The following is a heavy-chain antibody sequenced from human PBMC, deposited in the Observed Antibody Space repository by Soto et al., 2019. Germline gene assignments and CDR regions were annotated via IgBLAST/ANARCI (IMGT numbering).Heavy chain of an antibody. D-gene: IGHD4-17*01. CDR2: VYYSGTT. V-gene: IGHV4-61*01. J-gene: IGHJ4*02. Sequence: QVQLQESGPGLLKPSETLSLTCSVSGGSVSNKTYYWSWIRQPPGKRLECIGYVYYSGTTNYNPSRKSRVTISEDLSKNQFSLRLSSVTTADTALYYCARTTAVPNTLRSRYFFDYWGQRTLVTVSS. CDR3: ARTTAVPNTLRSRYFFDY. CDR1: GGSVSNKTYY.